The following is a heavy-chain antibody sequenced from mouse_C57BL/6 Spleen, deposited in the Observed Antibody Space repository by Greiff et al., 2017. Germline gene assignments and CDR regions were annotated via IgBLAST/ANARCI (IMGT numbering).Heavy chain of an antibody. CDR1: GFTFSDYG. D-gene: IGHD4-1*01. CDR3: ARHWDGDAMDC. CDR2: ISSGSSTI. J-gene: IGHJ4*01. Sequence: EVQLVESGGGLVKPGGSLKLSCAASGFTFSDYGMHWVRQAPEKGLEWVAYISSGSSTIYYADTVKGRFTISRDNAKNTLFLQMTSLRSEDTAMYYCARHWDGDAMDCWGQGTSVTVSS. V-gene: IGHV5-17*01.